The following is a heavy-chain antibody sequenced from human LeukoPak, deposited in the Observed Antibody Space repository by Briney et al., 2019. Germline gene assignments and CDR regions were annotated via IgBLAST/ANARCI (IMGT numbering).Heavy chain of an antibody. CDR1: GGSFSGYY. CDR3: ARIMAPRIAAAGIFDY. V-gene: IGHV4-34*01. J-gene: IGHJ4*02. CDR2: INHSGST. Sequence: SETLSLTCAVYGGSFSGYYWSWIRQPPGKGLEWIGEINHSGSTNYNPSLKSRVTISVDPSKNQFSLKLSSVTAADTAVYYCARIMAPRIAAAGIFDYWGQGTLVTVSS. D-gene: IGHD6-13*01.